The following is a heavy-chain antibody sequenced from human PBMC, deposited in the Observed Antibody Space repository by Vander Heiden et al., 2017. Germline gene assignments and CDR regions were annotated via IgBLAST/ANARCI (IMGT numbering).Heavy chain of an antibody. CDR1: GSPFSSYT. J-gene: IGHJ4*02. V-gene: IGHV3-48*02. CDR3: ARDPKLYGAFGPYFDY. Sequence: EVQLVQSGGGLVQPGGSLRLSCGASGSPFSSYTMTWVRQTPGKGLEWISYISATGVTIYYSQSVEGRFTISRDNVKNSLYLQMNNLRDDDTGVYYCARDPKLYGAFGPYFDYWGQGVLVTVAS. CDR2: ISATGVTI. D-gene: IGHD2-15*01.